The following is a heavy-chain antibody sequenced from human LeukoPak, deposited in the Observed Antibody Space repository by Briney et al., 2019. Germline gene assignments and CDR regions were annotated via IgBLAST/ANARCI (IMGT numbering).Heavy chain of an antibody. D-gene: IGHD1-1*01. CDR2: ISGSGGST. V-gene: IGHV3-23*01. CDR3: ARGARWGTTNYYFDY. J-gene: IGHJ4*02. CDR1: GFTFSNAW. Sequence: GGSLRLSCAASGFTFSNAWMSWVRQAPGKGLEWVSAISGSGGSTYYADSVKGRFTISRDNSKNTLYLQMNSLRAEDTAVYYCARGARWGTTNYYFDYWGQGTLVTVSS.